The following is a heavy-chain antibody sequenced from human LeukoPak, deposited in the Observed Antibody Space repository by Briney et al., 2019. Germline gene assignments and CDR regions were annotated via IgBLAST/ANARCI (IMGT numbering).Heavy chain of an antibody. Sequence: GGSLRLSCAASGFTFSSYGMSWVRQAPGKGLEWVSAISGSGGSTYYADSVKGRFTISRDNSKNTLFLQMNSLRAEDTAVYYCAKDGGGYNYDYYFDYWGQGTLVTVSS. J-gene: IGHJ4*02. CDR1: GFTFSSYG. V-gene: IGHV3-23*01. D-gene: IGHD5-18*01. CDR3: AKDGGGYNYDYYFDY. CDR2: ISGSGGST.